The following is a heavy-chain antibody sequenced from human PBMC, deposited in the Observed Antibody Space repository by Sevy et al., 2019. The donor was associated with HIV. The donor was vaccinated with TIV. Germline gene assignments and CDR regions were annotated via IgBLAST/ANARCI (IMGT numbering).Heavy chain of an antibody. D-gene: IGHD6-13*01. CDR1: GFTFSNYG. CDR2: IRYDGSDK. Sequence: GGSLRLSCAASGFTFSNYGMHWVRQVPGKGLEWVTFIRYDGSDKYYAASVKGRFTISRDDSKNTLYLQMYSLRAEDTAFYYCAEDLAGPGRRYFDYWGQGTLVTVSS. V-gene: IGHV3-30*02. CDR3: AEDLAGPGRRYFDY. J-gene: IGHJ4*02.